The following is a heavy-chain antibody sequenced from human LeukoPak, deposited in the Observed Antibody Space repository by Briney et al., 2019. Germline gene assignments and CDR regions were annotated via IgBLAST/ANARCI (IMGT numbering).Heavy chain of an antibody. V-gene: IGHV3-11*01. D-gene: IGHD1-26*01. CDR3: ARGGSYGI. Sequence: PGGSLRLSCAASGFTFSDDYMSWIRQAPGKGLEWLSYISSDGDSTYYADSVEGRFTISRDNARNSLYLQMNSPRVEDTAVYYCARGGSYGIWGQGTLVTVSS. J-gene: IGHJ4*02. CDR1: GFTFSDDY. CDR2: ISSDGDST.